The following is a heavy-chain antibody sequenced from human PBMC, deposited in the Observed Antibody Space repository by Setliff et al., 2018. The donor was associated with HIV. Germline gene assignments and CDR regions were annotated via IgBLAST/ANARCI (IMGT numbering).Heavy chain of an antibody. Sequence: LSLTCAVSGYSISSGCYWGWIRQPPGKGLEWVAVLWYDGANRYYADSVKGRFTISRDTSKNTLYLQMHSLRAEDTAVYYCAKDQHGDGYNSYYFYGMDVWGQGTTVTVSS. D-gene: IGHD5-12*01. CDR2: LWYDGANR. J-gene: IGHJ6*02. V-gene: IGHV3-33*03. CDR1: GYSISSGC. CDR3: AKDQHGDGYNSYYFYGMDV.